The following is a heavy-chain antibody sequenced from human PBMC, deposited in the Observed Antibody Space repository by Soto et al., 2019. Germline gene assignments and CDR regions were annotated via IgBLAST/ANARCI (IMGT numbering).Heavy chain of an antibody. CDR3: ARLYSGGPNDPFDV. J-gene: IGHJ3*01. CDR1: GYSFTNYW. V-gene: IGHV5-51*01. D-gene: IGHD1-26*01. Sequence: PGESLKISCQGSGYSFTNYWIGWVRQMPGKGLEWMGIIYPGDSRAIYSPSFQGQVTMSADKSISTAYLQWSSLKASDTAMYYCARLYSGGPNDPFDVWGQGTMVTVSS. CDR2: IYPGDSRA.